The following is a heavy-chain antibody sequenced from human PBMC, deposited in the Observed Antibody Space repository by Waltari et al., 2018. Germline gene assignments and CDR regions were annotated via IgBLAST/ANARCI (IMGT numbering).Heavy chain of an antibody. V-gene: IGHV3-7*01. J-gene: IGHJ6*02. CDR3: AGDTIISTMIYGMDV. CDR2: IKQDGSEK. CDR1: GFTFSSYW. Sequence: EVQLVESGGGLVQPGGSLRLSCAASGFTFSSYWMSWVRQAPGKGLEWVANIKQDGSEKYYVDSVKGRFTISRDTAKNSLYLQMNSLRAEDTAVYYCAGDTIISTMIYGMDVWGQGTTVTVSS. D-gene: IGHD3-22*01.